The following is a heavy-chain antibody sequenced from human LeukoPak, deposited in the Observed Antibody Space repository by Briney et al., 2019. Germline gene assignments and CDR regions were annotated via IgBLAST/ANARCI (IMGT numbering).Heavy chain of an antibody. V-gene: IGHV7-4-1*02. Sequence: GASVKVSCKASGYSFTSYVLNWVRQAPGQGLEWTGWISTNTGNPTYAQGFTGRFVFSLDTSISTTYLQINSLKAEDTAVYYCARGGSRYSTSGTVDYWGQGTLVIVSS. D-gene: IGHD5-12*01. J-gene: IGHJ4*02. CDR2: ISTNTGNP. CDR1: GYSFTSYV. CDR3: ARGGSRYSTSGTVDY.